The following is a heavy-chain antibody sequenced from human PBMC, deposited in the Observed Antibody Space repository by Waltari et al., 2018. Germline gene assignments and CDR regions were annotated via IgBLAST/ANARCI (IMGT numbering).Heavy chain of an antibody. D-gene: IGHD6-13*01. V-gene: IGHV1-2*02. J-gene: IGHJ3*02. CDR3: ARGVRYSSSSDAFDI. CDR1: GYTFTGHY. Sequence: QVQLVHSGAEVKEPGASVKVSCKASGYTFTGHYINWVRQAPGQGLEWMGWSNPNDGGTNYAQKFQGRVTMTRDTSITTAYMDLSRLTFDDTAVYFCARGVRYSSSSDAFDIWGPGTMVTVSS. CDR2: SNPNDGGT.